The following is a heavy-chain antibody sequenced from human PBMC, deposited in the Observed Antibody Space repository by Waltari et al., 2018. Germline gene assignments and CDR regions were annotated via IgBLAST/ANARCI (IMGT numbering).Heavy chain of an antibody. J-gene: IGHJ4*02. CDR3: ATTSGTNWHLNY. Sequence: QVQVVESGGGVVQPGGSLRLSCGVSGPTFSNYGMHWVRQAPGKGLEWVAIIWYDGIGKHYADSVKGRFSISRDNSKNSLYLQMNSLRAEDTAVYYCATTSGTNWHLNYWGQGTLVTVSS. CDR1: GPTFSNYG. CDR2: IWYDGIGK. V-gene: IGHV3-33*03. D-gene: IGHD1-1*01.